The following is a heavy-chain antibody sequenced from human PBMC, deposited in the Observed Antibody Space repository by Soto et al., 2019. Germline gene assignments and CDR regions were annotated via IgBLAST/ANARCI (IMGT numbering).Heavy chain of an antibody. J-gene: IGHJ6*03. CDR3: ATSVGCGCTSCYPGYYYYYMDV. CDR2: MNPNSGNT. D-gene: IGHD2-2*01. V-gene: IGHV1-8*01. Sequence: QVQLVQSGAEVKKPGASVKVSCKDSGYTFTSYDINWVRQATGQGLEWMGWMNPNSGNTGYAQKFQGRVTMTKNTSISTAYMELSSLRSEDTAVYYCATSVGCGCTSCYPGYYYYYMDVWGKGTTVTVSS. CDR1: GYTFTSYD.